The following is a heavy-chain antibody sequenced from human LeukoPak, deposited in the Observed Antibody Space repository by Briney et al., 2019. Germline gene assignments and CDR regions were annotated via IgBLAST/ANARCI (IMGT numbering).Heavy chain of an antibody. J-gene: IGHJ4*02. CDR2: IRYDGSNK. CDR3: AKVPTIPGGVTTNPDY. CDR1: GFTFSSYG. D-gene: IGHD4-11*01. V-gene: IGHV3-30*02. Sequence: GGSLRLSCAASGFTFSSYGMHWVRQAPGKGLEWVAFIRYDGSNKYYADSVKGRFTISRDNSKNTLYLQMNSLRAEDTAVYYCAKVPTIPGGVTTNPDYWGQGTLVTVSS.